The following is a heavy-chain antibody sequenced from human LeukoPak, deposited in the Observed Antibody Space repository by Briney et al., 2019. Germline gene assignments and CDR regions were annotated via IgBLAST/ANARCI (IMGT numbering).Heavy chain of an antibody. CDR2: IFASGST. CDR1: GGSISSGDYY. V-gene: IGHV4-61*02. Sequence: SETLSLTCTVSGGSISSGDYYWSWIRQPAGKGLEWIGRIFASGSTSYNPSLKSRITISVDTSKNQFSLKLSSVTAADTAVYYCARHFPGYYDFWSGTNWFDPWGQGTLVTVSS. CDR3: ARHFPGYYDFWSGTNWFDP. D-gene: IGHD3-3*01. J-gene: IGHJ5*02.